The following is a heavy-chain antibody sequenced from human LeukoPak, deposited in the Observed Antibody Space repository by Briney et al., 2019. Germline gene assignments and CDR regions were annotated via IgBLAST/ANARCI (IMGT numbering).Heavy chain of an antibody. Sequence: SETLSLTCAVYGGSFSGYYWSWIRQPPGKGLEWIGEINHSGSTNYNPSLKSRVTISVDTSKNQFSLKLSSVTAADTAVYYCARRARNHGGMDVWGQGTTVTVSS. CDR1: GGSFSGYY. CDR2: INHSGST. V-gene: IGHV4-34*01. D-gene: IGHD1-14*01. CDR3: ARRARNHGGMDV. J-gene: IGHJ6*02.